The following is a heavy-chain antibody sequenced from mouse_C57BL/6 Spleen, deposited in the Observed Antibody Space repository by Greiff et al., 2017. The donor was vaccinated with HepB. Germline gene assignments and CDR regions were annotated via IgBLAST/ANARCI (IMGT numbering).Heavy chain of an antibody. V-gene: IGHV1-5*01. CDR2: IYPGNSDT. CDR3: TRYDYEDSLFAY. CDR1: GYTFTSYW. J-gene: IGHJ3*01. Sequence: VHVKQSGTVLARPGASVKMSCKTSGYTFTSYWMHWVKQRPGQGLEWIGAIYPGNSDTSYNQKFKGKAKLTAVTSASTAYMELSSLTNEDSAVYYCTRYDYEDSLFAYWGQGTLVTVSA. D-gene: IGHD2-4*01.